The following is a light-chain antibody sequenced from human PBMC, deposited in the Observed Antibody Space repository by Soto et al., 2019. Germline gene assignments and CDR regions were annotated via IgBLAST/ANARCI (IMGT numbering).Light chain of an antibody. J-gene: IGLJ2*01. CDR1: SSDVGGYDY. V-gene: IGLV2-14*03. CDR2: DVR. Sequence: QSVLSQPASVSGSPGQAITISCTGTSSDVGGYDYVSWYQQHPGRAPKLMIFDVRSRPSGVTNSFSGSKSGNTSSLTISGLQTEDEADYYCSSFTSRNVVIFGGGTQLTVL. CDR3: SSFTSRNVVI.